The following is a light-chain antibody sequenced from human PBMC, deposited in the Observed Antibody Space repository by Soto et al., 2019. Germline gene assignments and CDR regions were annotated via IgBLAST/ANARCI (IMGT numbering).Light chain of an antibody. CDR1: QSVSGAN. J-gene: IGKJ2*01. V-gene: IGKV3-20*01. CDR2: GPS. Sequence: EIVLTQSPGTLSLSPGERATLSCRASQSVSGANLAWYQQKPGQAPRLLINGPSSRATGIPDRLSGSGSGTDFTLTISRLEPEDFAVYYCQQYGSSPPYTFGQGTKLEIK. CDR3: QQYGSSPPYT.